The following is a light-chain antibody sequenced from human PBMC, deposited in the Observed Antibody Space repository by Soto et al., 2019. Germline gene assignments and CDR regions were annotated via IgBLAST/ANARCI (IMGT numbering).Light chain of an antibody. V-gene: IGKV3-20*01. J-gene: IGKJ5*01. CDR3: QQYGRSPCT. CDR2: GAI. Sequence: EIVLTQSPGSLSLSPGERATLSCRASQSVYFSYLAWYQQKSGQAPRLLIHGAISRAAGIPDRFSGSDSGRDFTSIINRVTPEYSAFYYCQQYGRSPCTFGRGTRLEI. CDR1: QSVYFSY.